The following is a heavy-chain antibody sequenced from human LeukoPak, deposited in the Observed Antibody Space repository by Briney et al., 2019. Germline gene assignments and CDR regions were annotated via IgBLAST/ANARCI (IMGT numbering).Heavy chain of an antibody. CDR1: GFTVSSNY. CDR3: ARDIGDPYYYYYGMDV. D-gene: IGHD2-21*01. J-gene: IGHJ6*04. V-gene: IGHV3-53*01. CDR2: IYSGGST. Sequence: GGSLRLSCAASGFTVSSNYMSWVRQAPGKGLEWVSVIYSGGSTYYADSVKGRFTISRDNSKSTLYLQMNSLRAEDTAVYYCARDIGDPYYYYYGMDVWGKGTTVTVSS.